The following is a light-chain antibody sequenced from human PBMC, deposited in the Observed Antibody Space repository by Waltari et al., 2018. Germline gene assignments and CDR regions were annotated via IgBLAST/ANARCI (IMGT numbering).Light chain of an antibody. CDR2: SAS. CDR1: QSISSY. CDR3: QQSYNTPLT. Sequence: DIQMTQSPSSLSASVVDRVTLTCRASQSISSYVNWSQQKPGKAPKLLIYSASSLQSGVPSRFSGSVSGTDFALTISSLQPEDFGTYYCQQSYNTPLTFGQGTKVEIK. V-gene: IGKV1-39*01. J-gene: IGKJ1*01.